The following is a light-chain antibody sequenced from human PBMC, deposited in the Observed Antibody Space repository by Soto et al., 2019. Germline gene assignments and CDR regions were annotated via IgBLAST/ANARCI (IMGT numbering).Light chain of an antibody. V-gene: IGLV7-46*01. Sequence: QAVVTQEPSVTVSPGGTVTLTCGSSAGAVTSGHYPYWFQQKPGQAPKTLISDTTNKHSWTPARFSGSLLGGKAALTLSGAQPEDEADYYCFLSHDGAWVFGGGTKLTVL. CDR2: DTT. CDR3: FLSHDGAWV. J-gene: IGLJ3*02. CDR1: AGAVTSGHY.